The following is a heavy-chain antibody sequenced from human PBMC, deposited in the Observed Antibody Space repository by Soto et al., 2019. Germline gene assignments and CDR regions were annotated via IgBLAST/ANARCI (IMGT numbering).Heavy chain of an antibody. CDR2: ISYDGGNE. D-gene: IGHD2-2*01. CDR3: TRDSGIVLVPVTSMDV. J-gene: IGHJ6*02. V-gene: IGHV3-30-3*01. CDR1: GFTFSSYA. Sequence: GGSLRLSCAASGFTFSSYAMHWVREAPGKGLEWVALISYDGGNEYYADSVKGRFTISRDDSENTLYLQMIGLRAEDTAVYYCTRDSGIVLVPVTSMDVWGQGTTVTVSS.